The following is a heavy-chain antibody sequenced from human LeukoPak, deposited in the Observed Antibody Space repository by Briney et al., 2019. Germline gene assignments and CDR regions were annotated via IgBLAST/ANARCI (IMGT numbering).Heavy chain of an antibody. D-gene: IGHD4-17*01. CDR2: ISSSSSYI. CDR3: ARIRGVAVTTWKGIDY. Sequence: GGSLRLSCAASGFTFSSYSMNWVRQAPGKGLEWVSSISSSSSYIYYADSVKGRFTISRDNSKNTLYLQMNSLRAEDTAVYYCARIRGVAVTTWKGIDYWGQGTLVTVSS. CDR1: GFTFSSYS. V-gene: IGHV3-21*01. J-gene: IGHJ4*02.